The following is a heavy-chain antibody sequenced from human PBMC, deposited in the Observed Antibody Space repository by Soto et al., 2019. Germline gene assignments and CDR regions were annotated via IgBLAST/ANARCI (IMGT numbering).Heavy chain of an antibody. D-gene: IGHD2-8*01. CDR3: ARRAPILGYCTNGVCYSYYFDY. CDR1: GGSISSSSYY. Sequence: KPSETLSLTCTVSGGSISSSSYYWGWIRQPPGKGLEWIGSIYYSGSTYYNPSLKSRVTISVDTSKNQFSLKLSSVTAADTAVYYCARRAPILGYCTNGVCYSYYFDYWGQGTLVTVSS. CDR2: IYYSGST. V-gene: IGHV4-39*01. J-gene: IGHJ4*02.